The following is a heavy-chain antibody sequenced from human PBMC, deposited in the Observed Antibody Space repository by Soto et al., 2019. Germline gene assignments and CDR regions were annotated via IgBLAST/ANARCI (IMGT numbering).Heavy chain of an antibody. CDR2: IYYSGST. Sequence: SETLSLTCTVSGGSISSGGYYWSWIRQHPGKGLEWIGYIYYSGSTYYNPSLKSRVTISVDTSKNQFSLKLSSVTAADTAVYYCARAGRVADYESDYYYYMDVWGKGTTVTVSS. J-gene: IGHJ6*03. V-gene: IGHV4-31*03. D-gene: IGHD4-17*01. CDR1: GGSISSGGYY. CDR3: ARAGRVADYESDYYYYMDV.